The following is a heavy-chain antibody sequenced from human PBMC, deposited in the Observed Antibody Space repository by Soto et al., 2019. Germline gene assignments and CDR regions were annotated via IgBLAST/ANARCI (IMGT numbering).Heavy chain of an antibody. CDR1: GGTFNSHA. CDR2: IIPIFRTT. V-gene: IGHV1-69*12. J-gene: IGHJ6*02. D-gene: IGHD6-13*01. CDR3: ARPYSSSLENSYYYAMDV. Sequence: QVQLVQSGAEVKKPGSSVKVSFKASGGTFNSHAISWVRQAPGQGLEWMGGIIPIFRTTNYAQKFQGRITITADESTSTDYMELSSLRSEDTAVYYCARPYSSSLENSYYYAMDVWGQWTTVTVSS.